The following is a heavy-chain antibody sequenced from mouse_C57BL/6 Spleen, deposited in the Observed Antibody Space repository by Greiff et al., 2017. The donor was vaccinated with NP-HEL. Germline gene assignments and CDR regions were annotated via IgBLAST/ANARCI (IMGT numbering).Heavy chain of an antibody. CDR2: IDPSDSYT. V-gene: IGHV1-50*01. Sequence: VQLKQPGAELVKPGASVKLSCKASGYTFTSYWMQWVKQRPGQGLEWIGEIDPSDSYTNYNQKFKGKATLTVDTSSSTAYMQLSSLTSVDSAVYYCARLAITTVVPFAYWGQGTLVTVSA. D-gene: IGHD1-1*01. CDR3: ARLAITTVVPFAY. J-gene: IGHJ3*01. CDR1: GYTFTSYW.